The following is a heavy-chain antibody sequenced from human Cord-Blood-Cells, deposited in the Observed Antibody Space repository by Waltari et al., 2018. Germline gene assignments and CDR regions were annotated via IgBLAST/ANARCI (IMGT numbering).Heavy chain of an antibody. V-gene: IGHV3-23*01. CDR1: GFTFTGTA. D-gene: IGHD6-19*01. CDR2: ISGSGGSK. CDR3: ATDGSGYWYFDH. Sequence: ELQVWESGGGLVQPGASLRLPCEASGFTFTGTAISPVRQASGKGRGWVSAISGSGGSKYYEDAVKGQFTISGDNSKNRLYLQMISGRAEDTAVYFCATDGSGYWYFDHWGRGTLVTVSS. J-gene: IGHJ2*01.